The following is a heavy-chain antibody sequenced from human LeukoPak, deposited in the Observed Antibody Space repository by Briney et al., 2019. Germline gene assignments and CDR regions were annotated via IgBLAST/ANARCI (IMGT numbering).Heavy chain of an antibody. CDR2: ISGSGGST. CDR3: ARDYNGIDY. J-gene: IGHJ4*02. CDR1: GFTFSSYA. V-gene: IGHV3-23*01. D-gene: IGHD3-10*01. Sequence: GGSLGLSCAASGFTFSSYAMSWVRPAPGKGQEWVSAISGSGGSTYYADSVKGRFTISRDNAKNSLYLQMNSLRAEDTAVYYCARDYNGIDYWGQGTLVTVSS.